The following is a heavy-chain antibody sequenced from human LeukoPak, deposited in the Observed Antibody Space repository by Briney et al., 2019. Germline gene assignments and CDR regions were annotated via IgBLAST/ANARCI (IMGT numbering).Heavy chain of an antibody. J-gene: IGHJ6*02. Sequence: GGSLRLSCAASGFTFSSYAMSWVRQAPGKGLEWVSAISGSGGSTYYADSVEGRFTISRDNSKNTLYLQMNSLRAEDTAVYYCAKSPPVAGNYYYGMDVWGQGTTVTVSS. CDR1: GFTFSSYA. CDR3: AKSPPVAGNYYYGMDV. CDR2: ISGSGGST. D-gene: IGHD6-19*01. V-gene: IGHV3-23*01.